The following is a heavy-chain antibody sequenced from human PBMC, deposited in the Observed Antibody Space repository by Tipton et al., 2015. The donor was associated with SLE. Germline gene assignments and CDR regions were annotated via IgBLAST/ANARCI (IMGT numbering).Heavy chain of an antibody. CDR2: MNPDTDQT. D-gene: IGHD7-27*01. V-gene: IGHV1-8*01. CDR3: ARSGDLDF. Sequence: QSGPEVKKPGASVKVSCKVSGSTLTKLSIHWVRQAPGQGLEWMGWMNPDTDQTGYAQKFQGRVTMTRDSSISTAYMELSSLRSDDTAVYYCARSGDLDFWGQGTQVTVSS. CDR1: GSTLTKLS. J-gene: IGHJ4*02.